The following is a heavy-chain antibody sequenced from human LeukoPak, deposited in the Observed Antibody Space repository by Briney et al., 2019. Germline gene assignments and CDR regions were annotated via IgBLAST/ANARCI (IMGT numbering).Heavy chain of an antibody. D-gene: IGHD6-13*01. CDR3: ATAIPRYSSSFLDY. CDR2: ISYDGSNK. Sequence: PGGSLRLSCAASGFTFSSYGMHWVRQAPGKGLEWVAVISYDGSNKYYADSVKGRFTISRDNSKNTLYLQMNSLRAEDTAVYYCATAIPRYSSSFLDYWGQGTLVTVSS. J-gene: IGHJ4*02. V-gene: IGHV3-30*03. CDR1: GFTFSSYG.